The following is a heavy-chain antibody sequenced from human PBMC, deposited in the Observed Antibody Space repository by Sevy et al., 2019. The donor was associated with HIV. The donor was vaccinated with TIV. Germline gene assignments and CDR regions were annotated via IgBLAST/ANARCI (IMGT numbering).Heavy chain of an antibody. CDR3: ARVDTAMAQDY. V-gene: IGHV4-61*01. CDR2: IYYSGST. J-gene: IGHJ4*02. Sequence: SETLSLTCTVSGGSVSSGSYYWSWIRQPPGKGLEWIGYIYYSGSTNYNPSLKSRVTISVDTSKNQFSLKLSSVTAADTAVYYCARVDTAMAQDYRGQGTLVTVSS. D-gene: IGHD5-18*01. CDR1: GGSVSSGSYY.